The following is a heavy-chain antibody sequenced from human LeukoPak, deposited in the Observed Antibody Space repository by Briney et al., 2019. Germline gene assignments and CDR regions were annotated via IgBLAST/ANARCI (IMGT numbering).Heavy chain of an antibody. CDR2: IKQDGSEK. D-gene: IGHD3-22*01. J-gene: IGHJ4*02. CDR3: ARGSARYYYDSSGYYDY. V-gene: IGHV3-7*01. CDR1: GFTFSSDW. Sequence: GGSLRLSCAASGFTFSSDWMSWVRQAPGKGLEWVANIKQDGSEKYYVDSVKGRFTISRDNAKNSLYLQMNSLGAEDTAVYYCARGSARYYYDSSGYYDYWGQGTLVTVSS.